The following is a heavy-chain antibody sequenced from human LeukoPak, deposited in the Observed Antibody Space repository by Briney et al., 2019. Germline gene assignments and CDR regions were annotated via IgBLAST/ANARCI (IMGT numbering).Heavy chain of an antibody. J-gene: IGHJ5*02. CDR3: ARELFSNWFDP. Sequence: ASVKVSCKASGYTFSKYGVTWVRQVPGQRLEWMGWISTYNGNTNYAQRFKGRVTMTTDTSTTTGYMELRSLRSDDTAVYYCARELFSNWFDPWGQGTLVTVSS. CDR2: ISTYNGNT. CDR1: GYTFSKYG. V-gene: IGHV1-18*01. D-gene: IGHD2-21*01.